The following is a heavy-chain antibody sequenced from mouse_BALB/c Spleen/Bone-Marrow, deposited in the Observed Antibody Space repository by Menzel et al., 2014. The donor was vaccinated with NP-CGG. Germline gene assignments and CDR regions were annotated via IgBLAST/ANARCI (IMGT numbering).Heavy chain of an antibody. Sequence: QVQLQQSGAELVRPGSSVKISCKASGYVFSSYWMIWVRQRPGQGLERIGQIYPGDGDTNYNGKFKGKATLTADKSSSTAYMQLSSLTSEDSAVYFCAGSGYGSNCDYWGQGTTLTVSS. D-gene: IGHD1-1*01. V-gene: IGHV1-80*01. J-gene: IGHJ2*01. CDR2: IYPGDGDT. CDR3: AGSGYGSNCDY. CDR1: GYVFSSYW.